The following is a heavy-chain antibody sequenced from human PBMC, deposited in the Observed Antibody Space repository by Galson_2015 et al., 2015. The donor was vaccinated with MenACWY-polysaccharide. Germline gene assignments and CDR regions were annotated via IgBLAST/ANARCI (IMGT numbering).Heavy chain of an antibody. D-gene: IGHD3-16*01. Sequence: SLRLSCAASGFTFSSYGMHWVRQAPGKGLEWVAVIWYDGSNKYYADSVKGRFTISRDNSKNTLYLQMNSLRAEDTAVYYCARDRGGDGAGAFGIWGQGTMVTVSS. CDR3: ARDRGGDGAGAFGI. CDR1: GFTFSSYG. J-gene: IGHJ3*02. V-gene: IGHV3-33*01. CDR2: IWYDGSNK.